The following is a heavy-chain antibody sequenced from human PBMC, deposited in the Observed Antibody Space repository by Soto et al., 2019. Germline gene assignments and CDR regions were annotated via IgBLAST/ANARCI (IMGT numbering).Heavy chain of an antibody. J-gene: IGHJ4*02. CDR3: AAGYSSGLQDY. CDR2: ISYDGSNK. V-gene: IGHV3-30-3*01. Sequence: QVQLVESGGGVVQPGRSLRLSCAASGFTFSSYAMHWVRQAPGKGLEWVAVISYDGSNKYYADSVKGRFIISRDNSKNTLYLQMNSLRAEDTAVYYCAAGYSSGLQDYWGQGTLVTVSS. D-gene: IGHD6-19*01. CDR1: GFTFSSYA.